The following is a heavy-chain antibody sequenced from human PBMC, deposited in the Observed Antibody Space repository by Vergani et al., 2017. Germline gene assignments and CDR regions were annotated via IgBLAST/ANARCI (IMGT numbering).Heavy chain of an antibody. D-gene: IGHD3-16*01. V-gene: IGHV4-39*01. CDR1: GGSISSSSYY. CDR3: ARREGGSNFDY. CDR2: IYYSGST. Sequence: QLQLQESGPGLVKPSETLSLTCTVSGGSISSSSYYWGWIRQPPGKGLEGIGSIYYSGSTYYNPSLKSRVTISVDTSKNQFSLKLSSVTAADTAVYYCARREGGSNFDYWGQGTLVTVSS. J-gene: IGHJ4*02.